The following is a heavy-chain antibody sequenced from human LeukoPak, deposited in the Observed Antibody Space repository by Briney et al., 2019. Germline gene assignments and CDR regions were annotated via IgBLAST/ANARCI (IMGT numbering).Heavy chain of an antibody. V-gene: IGHV3-7*01. Sequence: GSLRLSCAGSGFTFSSYSVGWVRQAPGKGLEWVANIKDSGIEKEYVDSVKGRFTNSRDNAKNSLYLQMNSLRVEDTALYFCARWRGAQSEFDYWGQGTQVTVSS. J-gene: IGHJ4*02. CDR1: GFTFSSYS. CDR2: IKDSGIEK. CDR3: ARWRGAQSEFDY. D-gene: IGHD3-3*01.